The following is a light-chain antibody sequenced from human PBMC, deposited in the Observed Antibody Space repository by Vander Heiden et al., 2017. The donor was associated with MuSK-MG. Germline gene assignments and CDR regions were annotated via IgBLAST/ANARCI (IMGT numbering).Light chain of an antibody. CDR2: DVS. CDR1: SRDVGGYNY. J-gene: IGLJ2*01. V-gene: IGLV2-14*01. Sequence: QSALTQPASVSGSPGPSITISCTGTSRDVGGYNYVSWYQQHPGKAPKLMIYDVSNRTSGVANRCSGSKSGNTASLTISGRQDEDEADYYCSSYTSSSTLVFGGGTKLTVL. CDR3: SSYTSSSTLV.